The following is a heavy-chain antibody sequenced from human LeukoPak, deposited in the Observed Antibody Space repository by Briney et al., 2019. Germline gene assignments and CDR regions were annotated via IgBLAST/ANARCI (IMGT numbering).Heavy chain of an antibody. J-gene: IGHJ6*02. CDR3: ASRSGDYPGGYYYYGMDV. CDR2: IYHSGST. D-gene: IGHD4-17*01. Sequence: SETLSLTCAVSGGSISSGGYSWSWIRQPPGKGLEWIGYIYHSGSTYYNPSLKSRVTISVDTSKNQFSLKLSSVTAADTAVYYCASRSGDYPGGYYYYGMDVWGQGTTVTVSS. V-gene: IGHV4-30-2*05. CDR1: GGSISSGGYS.